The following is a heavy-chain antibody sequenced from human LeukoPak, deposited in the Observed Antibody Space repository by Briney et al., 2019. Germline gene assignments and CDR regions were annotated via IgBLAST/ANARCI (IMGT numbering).Heavy chain of an antibody. CDR2: IYTSGST. J-gene: IGHJ4*02. Sequence: PSETLSLTCTVSGGSISSYYWSWIRQPAGKGLEWIGRIYTSGSTNYNPSLKSRVTMSVDTSKNQFSLKLSSVTAADTAVYYCARLRRGYSYGYYFDYWGQGTLVTVSS. V-gene: IGHV4-4*07. CDR1: GGSISSYY. CDR3: ARLRRGYSYGYYFDY. D-gene: IGHD5-18*01.